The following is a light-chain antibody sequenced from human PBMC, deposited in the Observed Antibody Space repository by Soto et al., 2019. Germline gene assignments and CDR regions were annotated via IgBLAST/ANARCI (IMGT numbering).Light chain of an antibody. CDR2: TAS. V-gene: IGKV1-39*01. J-gene: IGKJ4*01. CDR3: QQYNSSPRT. CDR1: QSIRSQ. Sequence: IPMTQSPASLSASVGDRAPITCRASQSIRSQLQWYQHKSGKAPRLLIYTASSRDSGVPPRFSGTGSGTEFTMTSNSLQAEDFATYYCQQYNSSPRTFGRGTKVDIK.